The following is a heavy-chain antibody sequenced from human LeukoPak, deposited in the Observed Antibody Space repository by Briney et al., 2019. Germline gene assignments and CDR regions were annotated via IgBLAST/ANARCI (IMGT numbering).Heavy chain of an antibody. CDR2: ISGSGGST. J-gene: IGHJ4*02. Sequence: GGSLRLSCAASEFTFSSYAMSWVRQAPGKGLEWVSAISGSGGSTYYADSVKGRFTISRDNSKNTLYLQMNSPRAEDTAVYYCARASYSDIWTGNYGPSDYWGQGTLATVSP. CDR3: ARASYSDIWTGNYGPSDY. V-gene: IGHV3-23*01. CDR1: EFTFSSYA. D-gene: IGHD3-9*01.